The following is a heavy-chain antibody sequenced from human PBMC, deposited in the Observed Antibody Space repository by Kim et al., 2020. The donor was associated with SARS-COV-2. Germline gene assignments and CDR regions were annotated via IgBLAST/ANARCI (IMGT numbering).Heavy chain of an antibody. V-gene: IGHV4-4*07. D-gene: IGHD3-10*01. J-gene: IGHJ5*02. CDR3: ARGGLYYGSGSYYWFDP. CDR2: IYTSGST. CDR1: GGSISSYY. Sequence: SETLSLTCTVSGGSISSYYWSWIRQPAGKGLEWIGRIYTSGSTNYNPSLKSRVTMSVDTSKNQFSLKLSSVTAADTAVYYCARGGLYYGSGSYYWFDPWGQGTLVTVSS.